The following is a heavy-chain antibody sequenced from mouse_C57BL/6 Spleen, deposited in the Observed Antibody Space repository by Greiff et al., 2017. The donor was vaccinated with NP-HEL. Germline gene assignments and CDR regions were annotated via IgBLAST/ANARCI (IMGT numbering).Heavy chain of an antibody. V-gene: IGHV5-17*01. D-gene: IGHD1-1*01. J-gene: IGHJ3*01. CDR1: GFTFSDYG. Sequence: EVKLMESGGGLVKPGGSLKLSCAASGFTFSDYGMHWVRQAPEKGLEWVAYISSGSSTIYYADTVKGRFTISRDNAKNTLFLQMTSLRSEDTAMYYCAKGGYGSSQFAYWGQGTLVTVSA. CDR3: AKGGYGSSQFAY. CDR2: ISSGSSTI.